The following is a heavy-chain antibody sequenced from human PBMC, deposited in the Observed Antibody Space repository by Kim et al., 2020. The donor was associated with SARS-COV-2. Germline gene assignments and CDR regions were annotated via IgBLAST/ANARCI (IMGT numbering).Heavy chain of an antibody. CDR2: GST. D-gene: IGHD2-2*01. V-gene: IGHV3-23*01. J-gene: IGHJ1*01. Sequence: GSTFYADAVKGRFTISTDNSRNTRYLERNSLRADDTAVDYCAKEVNHAWWGQGTLITVSS. CDR3: AKEVNHAW.